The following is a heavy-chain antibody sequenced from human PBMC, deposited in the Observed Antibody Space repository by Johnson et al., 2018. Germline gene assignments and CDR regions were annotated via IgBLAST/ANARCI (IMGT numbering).Heavy chain of an antibody. CDR2: IKTKTDGGTT. Sequence: VQLVQSGGGLVKPGGSLRLSCAASGFTFSNAWMNWVRQAPGKGLEWVGLIKTKTDGGTTDYDAPVKGRFSISRDDSKNTVYLQMNSLKTEDTAVYYCTTVSMTTFGPLWGQGTMVTVS. V-gene: IGHV3-15*01. CDR3: TTVSMTTFGPL. CDR1: GFTFSNAW. J-gene: IGHJ3*01. D-gene: IGHD3-16*01.